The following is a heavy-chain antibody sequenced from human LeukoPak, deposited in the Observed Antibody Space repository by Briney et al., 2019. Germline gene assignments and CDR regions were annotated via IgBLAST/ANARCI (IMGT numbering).Heavy chain of an antibody. CDR2: IYYSGST. J-gene: IGHJ3*02. CDR1: GGSISSSSYY. V-gene: IGHV4-39*07. D-gene: IGHD3-16*01. CDR3: ARAEYDYVWGAPAFDI. Sequence: SETLSLTCTVSGGSISSSSYYWGWIRQPPGKGLGWIGSIYYSGSTYYNPSLKSRVTISVDTSKNQFSLKLSSVTAADTAVYYCARAEYDYVWGAPAFDIWGQGTMVTVSS.